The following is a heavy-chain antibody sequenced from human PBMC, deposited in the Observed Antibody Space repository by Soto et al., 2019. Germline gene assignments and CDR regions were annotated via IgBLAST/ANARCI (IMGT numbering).Heavy chain of an antibody. Sequence: GGSLRLSCAASGFTFSSYAMHWVRQAPGKGLEWVAVTSYDGSNKYYADSVKGRFTISRDNSKNTLYLQMNSLRAEDTAVYYCARVDSSGYPAYYYGMDVWGQGTTVTVSS. CDR1: GFTFSSYA. CDR2: TSYDGSNK. CDR3: ARVDSSGYPAYYYGMDV. V-gene: IGHV3-30-3*01. D-gene: IGHD3-22*01. J-gene: IGHJ6*02.